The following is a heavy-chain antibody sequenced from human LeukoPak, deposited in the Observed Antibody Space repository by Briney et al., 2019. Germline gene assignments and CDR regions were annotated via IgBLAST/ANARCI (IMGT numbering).Heavy chain of an antibody. J-gene: IGHJ4*02. CDR2: VNSDGRST. Sequence: PGGSLRLSCAPSGFIFSSRWMHWVRQAPGKGLVWVSRVNSDGRSTNYADFVKGRFAISRDNAKNTLYLQMNSLRAEDTAVYYCARGDSSGWYLLDFWGQGILVTVSS. CDR3: ARGDSSGWYLLDF. CDR1: GFIFSSRW. D-gene: IGHD6-19*01. V-gene: IGHV3-74*01.